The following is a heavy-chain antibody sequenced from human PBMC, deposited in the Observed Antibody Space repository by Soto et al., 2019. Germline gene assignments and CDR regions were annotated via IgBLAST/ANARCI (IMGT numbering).Heavy chain of an antibody. CDR1: GFTFDDYA. CDR2: ISWNSGSI. D-gene: IGHD5-18*01. Sequence: GGSLRLSCAASGFTFDDYAMHWVRQAPGKGLEWVSGISWNSGSIGYADSVKGRFTISRDNAKNSLYLQMNSLRAEDTALYYCAKEWMDTKEYYYYGMDVWGQGTTVTVSS. CDR3: AKEWMDTKEYYYYGMDV. V-gene: IGHV3-9*01. J-gene: IGHJ6*02.